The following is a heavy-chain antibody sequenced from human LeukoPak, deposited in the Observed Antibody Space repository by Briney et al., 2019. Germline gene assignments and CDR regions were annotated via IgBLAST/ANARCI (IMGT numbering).Heavy chain of an antibody. V-gene: IGHV4-4*07. D-gene: IGHD3-22*01. Sequence: PSETLSLTCTVSGASITAHSWNWIRQPAGKALEWIGRIHGNGSTNYNPSLKSRVTMSLDTSKSQFSLKLPSVTAADTALYYCARDMVSTWPYFYTYYHMDVWGQGTTVAVSS. CDR1: GASITAHS. CDR2: IHGNGST. CDR3: ARDMVSTWPYFYTYYHMDV. J-gene: IGHJ6*03.